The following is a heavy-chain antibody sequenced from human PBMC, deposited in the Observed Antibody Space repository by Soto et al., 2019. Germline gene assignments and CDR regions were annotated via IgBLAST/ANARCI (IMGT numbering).Heavy chain of an antibody. CDR1: GFSFSTYG. CDR2: IVRNGGST. CDR3: VKEGYYYDSSGYYYGWFDP. D-gene: IGHD3-22*01. J-gene: IGHJ5*02. Sequence: PGGSLRLSCAASGFSFSTYGMHWVRQAPGKGLEYVSAIVRNGGSTYYADSVKGRFTISRDNSKNTLYLQMSSLRAEDTAVYYCVKEGYYYDSSGYYYGWFDPWGQGTLVTVSS. V-gene: IGHV3-64D*06.